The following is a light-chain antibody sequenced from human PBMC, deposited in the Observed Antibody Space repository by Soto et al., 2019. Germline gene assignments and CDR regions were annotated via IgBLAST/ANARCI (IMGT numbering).Light chain of an antibody. Sequence: EIVLTHSPATLSVSPCERATLSFSASQYISTIYLARYQQPAGQAPRLLIYGASTRTFDVADMFSGSWSGTNFTLTISILHPEDFAVYYCQHYGTSLTFGGGTKVDIK. V-gene: IGKV3-20*01. CDR3: QHYGTSLT. CDR2: GAS. J-gene: IGKJ4*01. CDR1: QYISTIY.